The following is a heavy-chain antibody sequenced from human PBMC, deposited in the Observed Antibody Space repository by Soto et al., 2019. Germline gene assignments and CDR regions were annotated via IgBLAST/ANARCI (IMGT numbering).Heavy chain of an antibody. J-gene: IGHJ4*02. V-gene: IGHV1-18*04. CDR3: ARGRVCVGHYCSSSWPYDDY. CDR1: GYTFTSYG. CDR2: ISTYNGIT. Sequence: GASVKVSCKASGYTFTSYGISWVRQAPRQGLEWMGWISTYNGITNYAQKFQGRVTMTTDTSTSTAYMELRSLRSDDTAVYYCARGRVCVGHYCSSSWPYDDYWGQGTLVTVSS. D-gene: IGHD6-13*01.